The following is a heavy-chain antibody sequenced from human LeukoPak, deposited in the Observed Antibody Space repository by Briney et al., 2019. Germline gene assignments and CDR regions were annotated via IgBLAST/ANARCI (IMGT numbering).Heavy chain of an antibody. CDR2: INPNSGGT. J-gene: IGHJ4*02. CDR3: ARLPRPGYPPTRYYFYY. D-gene: IGHD5-18*01. Sequence: ASVKVSCKASGYTFTGYYMHWVRQAPGQGLEWMGWINPNSGGTNYAQKFQGRVTMTRDTSISTAYMELSRLRSDDTAVYYCARLPRPGYPPTRYYFYYWGQGTLVTVSS. V-gene: IGHV1-2*02. CDR1: GYTFTGYY.